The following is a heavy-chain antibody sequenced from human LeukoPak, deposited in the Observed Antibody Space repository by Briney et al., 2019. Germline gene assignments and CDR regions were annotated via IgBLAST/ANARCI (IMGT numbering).Heavy chain of an antibody. D-gene: IGHD6-19*01. V-gene: IGHV1-24*01. CDR3: ATEGVAGTFQIYY. Sequence: SVKLSCKVSGYTLNELSMHGVPHAPGRGREGMGGFDPEDGETIYAQKFQGRVTMTEDTSTDTAYMELSSLRSEDTAVYYCATEGVAGTFQIYYWGQGTLVTVSS. CDR2: FDPEDGET. J-gene: IGHJ4*02. CDR1: GYTLNELS.